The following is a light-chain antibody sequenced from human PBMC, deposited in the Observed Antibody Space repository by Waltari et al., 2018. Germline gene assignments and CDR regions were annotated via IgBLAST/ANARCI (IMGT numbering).Light chain of an antibody. V-gene: IGKV2-29*02. Sequence: DIVMTQTPLSLSVTPGQPASISCKSSQSLLHSDGKTYLYWYLQKPGQSPHPLFYEVSSRLSGVPDRFSCSGSGTDFTLKISRVEAEDVGVYYCMQGIHLYTFGQGTKLEIK. CDR2: EVS. J-gene: IGKJ2*01. CDR1: QSLLHSDGKTY. CDR3: MQGIHLYT.